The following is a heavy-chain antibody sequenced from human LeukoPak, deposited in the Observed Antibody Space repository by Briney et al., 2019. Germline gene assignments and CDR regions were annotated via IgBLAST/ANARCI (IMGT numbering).Heavy chain of an antibody. Sequence: ASVKVSCKASGYTFTSYYMHWVRQAPGQGLEWMGIINPSGGSTSYAQKFQGRVTMTRDTSTSTVYMELSSLRSEDTAVYYCARDARTSYDSSGYYFDYWGQGTLVTASS. V-gene: IGHV1-46*01. CDR2: INPSGGST. J-gene: IGHJ4*02. CDR3: ARDARTSYDSSGYYFDY. CDR1: GYTFTSYY. D-gene: IGHD3-22*01.